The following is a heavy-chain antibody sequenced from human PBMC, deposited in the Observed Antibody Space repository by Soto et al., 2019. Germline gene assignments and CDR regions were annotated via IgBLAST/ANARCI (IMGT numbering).Heavy chain of an antibody. D-gene: IGHD5-18*01. Sequence: GGSLIVSCAASGFTFSSYSMNWVRQAPGKGLEWVSPISSSSSYIYYADSVKGRFTISRDNSQNTVTLLMSSLRADDTAVYYCAKGRIRGYSYGVFDLWGQGNLV. V-gene: IGHV3-21*04. CDR2: ISSSSSYI. J-gene: IGHJ4*02. CDR3: AKGRIRGYSYGVFDL. CDR1: GFTFSSYS.